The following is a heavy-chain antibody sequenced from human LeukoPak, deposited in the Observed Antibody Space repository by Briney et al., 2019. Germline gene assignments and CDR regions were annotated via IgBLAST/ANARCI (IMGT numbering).Heavy chain of an antibody. CDR3: ARDPGYSSGWSNLPLDY. CDR1: EYTFTGYY. CDR2: INPNSGGT. V-gene: IGHV1-2*02. J-gene: IGHJ4*02. Sequence: ASVKVSCKASEYTFTGYYMHWVRQAPGQGLEWMGWINPNSGGTNYAQKFQGRVTMTRDTSISTAYMELSRLRSDDTAVYYCARDPGYSSGWSNLPLDYWGEGTLVTVSS. D-gene: IGHD6-19*01.